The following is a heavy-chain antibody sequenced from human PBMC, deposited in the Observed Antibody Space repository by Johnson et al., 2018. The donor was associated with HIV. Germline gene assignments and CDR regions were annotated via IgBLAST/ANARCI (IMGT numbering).Heavy chain of an antibody. D-gene: IGHD3-22*01. CDR1: GFTFSSYG. CDR2: IWYDGSNK. V-gene: IGHV3-33*01. CDR3: ARNYYDSSDAFDM. Sequence: QVQLVESGGGLVKPGRSLRLSCAASGFTFSSYGMHWVRQAPGKGLEWVAVIWYDGSNKYYADSVKGRFTISRDNSKNTLYLQMNSLRAEDTAVYYCARNYYDSSDAFDMWGQGTMVTVSS. J-gene: IGHJ3*02.